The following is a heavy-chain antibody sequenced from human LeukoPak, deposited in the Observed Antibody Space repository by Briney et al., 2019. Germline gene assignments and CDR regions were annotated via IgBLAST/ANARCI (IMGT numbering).Heavy chain of an antibody. D-gene: IGHD2-2*01. CDR2: ISYDGSNK. J-gene: IGHJ6*03. V-gene: IGHV3-30*04. CDR1: GFTFSSYA. CDR3: ARDQYQLLLSYYYYYMDV. Sequence: PGGSLRLSCAASGFTFSSYAMHWVRQAPGKGLEWVAVISYDGSNKYYADSVKGRFTISRDNVKNSLYLQMNSLRAEDTAVYYCARDQYQLLLSYYYYYMDVWGKGTTVTVSS.